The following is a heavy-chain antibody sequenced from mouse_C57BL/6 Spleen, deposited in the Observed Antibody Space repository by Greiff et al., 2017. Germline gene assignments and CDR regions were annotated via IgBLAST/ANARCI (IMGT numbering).Heavy chain of an antibody. CDR2: FDPETGGT. Sequence: VQLQQSGAELVRPGASVSLSCKASGYTFTDCEMHYVKQTPLHGLEWIGAFDPETGGTAYNQKFKGKAILTADKSSSTAYMELRSLTSEDSAVYYCTPYSYAMDYWGQGTSVTVSS. J-gene: IGHJ4*01. CDR3: TPYSYAMDY. CDR1: GYTFTDCE. D-gene: IGHD2-12*01. V-gene: IGHV1-15*01.